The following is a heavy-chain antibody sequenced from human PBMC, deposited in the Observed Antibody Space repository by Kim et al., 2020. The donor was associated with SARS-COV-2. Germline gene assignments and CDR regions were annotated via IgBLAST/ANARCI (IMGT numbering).Heavy chain of an antibody. J-gene: IGHJ4*02. Sequence: ADTVKGHCTISRDNAQNSLYLQTSTLRAEDTAVYYCARVLYGAGSHYYFDLWGQGTLVTVSS. V-gene: IGHV3-11*05. CDR3: ARVLYGAGSHYYFDL. D-gene: IGHD3-10*01.